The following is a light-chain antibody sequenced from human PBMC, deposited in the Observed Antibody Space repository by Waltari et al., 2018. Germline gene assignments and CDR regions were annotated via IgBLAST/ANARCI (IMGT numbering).Light chain of an antibody. CDR2: GVS. Sequence: QSALTQPASVSGSPGQSITISCSGTDSDVGAYDFVSWYQQHPGKAPHLIIYGVSNRPSGISNRFSASKSGNTASLTISGLQAEDEADYCCSSYTTSSAPGVFGTGTRVTVL. CDR3: SSYTTSSAPGV. V-gene: IGLV2-14*01. J-gene: IGLJ1*01. CDR1: DSDVGAYDF.